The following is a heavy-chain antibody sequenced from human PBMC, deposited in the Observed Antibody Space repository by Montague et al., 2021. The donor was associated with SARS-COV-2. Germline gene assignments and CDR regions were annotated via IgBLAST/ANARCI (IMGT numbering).Heavy chain of an antibody. V-gene: IGHV4-34*01. CDR1: GGSFSTYF. CDR3: ARLGDGVVPCPILGVGPYYSTSLIRV. CDR2: IHLGESN. J-gene: IGHJ6*04. Sequence: SETLSLTCAVYGGSFSTYFWHWTRYPQGKGLEWIGVIHLGESNNYNPSTKTRDTISADTSKNQFSMKLTSVAAADTAVYYCARLGDGVVPCPILGVGPYYSTSLIRVWGTVTPVSVAS. D-gene: IGHD3-10*01.